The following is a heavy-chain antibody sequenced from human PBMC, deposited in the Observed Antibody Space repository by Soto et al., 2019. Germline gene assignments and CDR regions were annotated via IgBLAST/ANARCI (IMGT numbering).Heavy chain of an antibody. V-gene: IGHV3-33*01. CDR2: IWYDGSNK. Sequence: ESGGGVVQPGRSLRLSCAASGFTFSSYGMHWVRQAPGKGLEWVAVIWYDGSNKYYADSVKGRFTISRDNSKNTLYLQMNSLRAEDTAVYYCARDEYVSGSLDYWGQGTLVTVSS. D-gene: IGHD3-10*01. J-gene: IGHJ4*02. CDR3: ARDEYVSGSLDY. CDR1: GFTFSSYG.